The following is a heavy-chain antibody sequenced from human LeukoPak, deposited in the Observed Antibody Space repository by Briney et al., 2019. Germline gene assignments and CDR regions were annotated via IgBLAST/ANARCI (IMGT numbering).Heavy chain of an antibody. J-gene: IGHJ4*02. Sequence: SETLSLTCTVSSGSISTSNYYWGWVRQPPGKALEWIGNIFYSGSTYYSPSLKSRVTISLDTSRNQFSLKLSSVTAADTAVYYCARVGYYDSSGYHYGDYWGQGTLVTVSS. V-gene: IGHV4-39*07. CDR2: IFYSGST. CDR3: ARVGYYDSSGYHYGDY. D-gene: IGHD3-22*01. CDR1: SGSISTSNYY.